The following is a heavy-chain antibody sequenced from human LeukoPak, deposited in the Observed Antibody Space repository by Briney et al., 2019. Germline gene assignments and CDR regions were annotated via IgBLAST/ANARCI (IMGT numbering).Heavy chain of an antibody. CDR2: ISAYNGNT. J-gene: IGHJ3*02. Sequence: ASVKVSCKASGYTFTTYGISWVRQAAGQGLEWMGWISAYNGNTNYAQKLQGRVTMTTDTSTRTAYMELRSLRSDDTAVYYCARVGAYCGGDCFRDAFDIWGQGTMVTVSS. CDR3: ARVGAYCGGDCFRDAFDI. CDR1: GYTFTTYG. D-gene: IGHD2-21*02. V-gene: IGHV1-18*01.